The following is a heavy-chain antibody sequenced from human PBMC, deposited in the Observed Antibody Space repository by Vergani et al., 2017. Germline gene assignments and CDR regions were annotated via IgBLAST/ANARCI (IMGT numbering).Heavy chain of an antibody. CDR2: ISYDGSNK. J-gene: IGHJ6*02. CDR1: GFTFSSYG. D-gene: IGHD2-2*01. Sequence: QVQLVESGGGVVQPGGSLRLSCAASGFTFSSYGMHWVRQAPGKGLEWVAVISYDGSNKYYADSVKGRFTISRDNSKNTLYLQMNSLRAEDTAVYYCASSDPCCSSTSCSSYYYYGMDVWGQGTTVTVSS. V-gene: IGHV3-30*03. CDR3: ASSDPCCSSTSCSSYYYYGMDV.